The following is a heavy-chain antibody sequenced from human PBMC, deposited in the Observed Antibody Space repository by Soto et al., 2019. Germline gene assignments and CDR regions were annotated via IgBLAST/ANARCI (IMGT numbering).Heavy chain of an antibody. CDR2: IIPILGIA. J-gene: IGHJ6*03. D-gene: IGHD5-12*01. CDR1: GGTFSSYT. V-gene: IGHV1-69*08. Sequence: QVQLVQSGAEVKKPGSSVKVSCKASGGTFSSYTISWVRQAPGQGLEWMGRIIPILGIANYAQKFQGRVTITADKSTSTAYMELSSLRSEDTAVYYCARDPVDHYPDMDVWGKGTTVTVSS. CDR3: ARDPVDHYPDMDV.